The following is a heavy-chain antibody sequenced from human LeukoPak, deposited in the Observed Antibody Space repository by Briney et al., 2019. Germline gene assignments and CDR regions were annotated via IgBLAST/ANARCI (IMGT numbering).Heavy chain of an antibody. J-gene: IGHJ3*01. Sequence: ASVKVSCKASGYTFTSYGISWVRQAPGQGLEWMGWISAYNGNTNYAQKLQGRVTMTTDTSTSTAYMELRSLRYDDTAVYYCARRSVVVSAAGDDALDLWGQGTMVTVSS. V-gene: IGHV1-18*01. CDR1: GYTFTSYG. CDR3: ARRSVVVSAAGDDALDL. D-gene: IGHD2-15*01. CDR2: ISAYNGNT.